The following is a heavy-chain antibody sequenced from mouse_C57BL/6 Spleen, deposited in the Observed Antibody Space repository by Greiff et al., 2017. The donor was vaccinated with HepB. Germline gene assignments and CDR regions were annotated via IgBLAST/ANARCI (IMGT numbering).Heavy chain of an antibody. J-gene: IGHJ1*03. CDR1: GFTFSSYA. D-gene: IGHD2-4*01. Sequence: EVKVVESGGGLVKPGGSLKLSCAASGFTFSSYAMSWVRQTPEKRLEWVATISDGGSYTYYPDNVKGRFTISRDNAKNNLYLQMSHLKSEDTAMYYCARVRDYDESPGYFDVWGTGTTVTVSS. V-gene: IGHV5-4*03. CDR3: ARVRDYDESPGYFDV. CDR2: ISDGGSYT.